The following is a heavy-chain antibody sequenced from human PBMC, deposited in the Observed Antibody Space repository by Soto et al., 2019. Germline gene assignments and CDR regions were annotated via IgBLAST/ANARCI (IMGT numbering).Heavy chain of an antibody. D-gene: IGHD3-10*01. J-gene: IGHJ5*02. CDR2: ISAYNGNT. CDR3: ARDPTLIWFGEAPNWFDP. CDR1: GYTFTSYG. V-gene: IGHV1-18*04. Sequence: QVPLVQSGAEVKKPGASVKVSCKASGYTFTSYGISWVRQAPGQGLEWMGWISAYNGNTNYAQKLQGRVTMTTDTSTSTAYMELRSLRSDDTAVYYCARDPTLIWFGEAPNWFDPWGQGTLVTVSS.